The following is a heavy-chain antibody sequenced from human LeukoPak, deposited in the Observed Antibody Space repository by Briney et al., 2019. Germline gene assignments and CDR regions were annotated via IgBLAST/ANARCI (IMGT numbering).Heavy chain of an antibody. CDR1: GDSMRSFY. CDR3: ARGDLYDGGGRNWFDP. CDR2: IHTSGTT. J-gene: IGHJ5*02. Sequence: PSETLSLTCTVSGDSMRSFYWSFIRQPAGKGLEWIGRIHTSGTTRYNASLKSRVAMSVDTSKNQFSLRLTSVTAADTAVYYCARGDLYDGGGRNWFDPWGQGTLVTVSS. V-gene: IGHV4-4*07. D-gene: IGHD3-16*01.